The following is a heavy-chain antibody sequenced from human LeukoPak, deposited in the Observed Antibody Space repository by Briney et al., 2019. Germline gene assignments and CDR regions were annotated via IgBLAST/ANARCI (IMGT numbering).Heavy chain of an antibody. J-gene: IGHJ4*02. CDR3: ARASTIFGHFAY. CDR2: IYYSGSP. D-gene: IGHD3-3*01. V-gene: IGHV4-39*07. Sequence: SETLSLTCAISGGSISGTPYYWGWIRQPPGMGLEWIGSIYYSGSPYYNPSLKSRPTISVDTSKNQFSLKLTSVTAADTAVYYCARASTIFGHFAYWGRGTLVTASS. CDR1: GGSISGTPYY.